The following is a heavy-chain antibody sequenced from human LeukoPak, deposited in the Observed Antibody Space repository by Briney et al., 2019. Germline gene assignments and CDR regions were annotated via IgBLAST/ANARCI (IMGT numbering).Heavy chain of an antibody. J-gene: IGHJ1*01. CDR1: GGSFSGYY. Sequence: SETLSLTCAVYGGSFSGYYWSWIRQPPGKGLEWIGEINHSGSTNYNPSLKSRVTISVDTSKNQFSLKLSSVTAADTAVYYCAGGLRYCSGGSCYPQYFQHWGQGTLVTVSS. D-gene: IGHD2-15*01. V-gene: IGHV4-34*01. CDR3: AGGLRYCSGGSCYPQYFQH. CDR2: INHSGST.